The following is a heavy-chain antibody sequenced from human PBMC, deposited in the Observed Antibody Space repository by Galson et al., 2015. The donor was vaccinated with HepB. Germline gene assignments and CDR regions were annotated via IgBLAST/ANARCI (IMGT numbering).Heavy chain of an antibody. CDR2: ISSSSSTI. CDR1: GFTFSSYS. Sequence: LRLSCAASGFTFSSYSMNWVRQAPGKGLEWVSYISSSSSTIYYADSVKGRFTISRDNAKNSLYLQMNSLRDEDTAVYYCARVSMPLWFGELSPDNSYGMDVWGQGTTVTVSS. J-gene: IGHJ6*02. CDR3: ARVSMPLWFGELSPDNSYGMDV. D-gene: IGHD3-10*01. V-gene: IGHV3-48*02.